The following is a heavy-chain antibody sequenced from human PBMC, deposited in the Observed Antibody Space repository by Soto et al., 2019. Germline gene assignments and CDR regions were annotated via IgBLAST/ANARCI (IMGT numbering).Heavy chain of an antibody. CDR2: INPSGGST. CDR1: GYPFTSYY. J-gene: IGHJ3*02. D-gene: IGHD6-13*01. CDR3: ARSSSSWYGAFDI. V-gene: IGHV1-46*01. Sequence: GSVQVCFKASGYPFTSYYMHLVRQAPGQGLEWMGIINPSGGSTSYAQKFQGRVTMTRDTSTSTVYMELSSLRSEDTAVYYCARSSSSWYGAFDIWGQGTMVTVSS.